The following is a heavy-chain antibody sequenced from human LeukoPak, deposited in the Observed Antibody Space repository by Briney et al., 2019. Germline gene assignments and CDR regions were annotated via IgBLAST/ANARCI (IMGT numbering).Heavy chain of an antibody. CDR3: ARDSFVLDHDSIGYSLPLDY. D-gene: IGHD3-22*01. Sequence: PGGSLRLSCAASGFTFSSYAMHWVRQAPGKGREGVAGISYDGSNKYYADSVKGRFTISRDNSKNTLYLQMNSLRAEDTAVYYCARDSFVLDHDSIGYSLPLDYWGQGTLVTVSS. V-gene: IGHV3-30-3*01. CDR1: GFTFSSYA. J-gene: IGHJ4*02. CDR2: ISYDGSNK.